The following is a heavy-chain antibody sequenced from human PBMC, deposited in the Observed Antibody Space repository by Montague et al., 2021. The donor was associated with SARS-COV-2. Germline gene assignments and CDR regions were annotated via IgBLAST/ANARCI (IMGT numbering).Heavy chain of an antibody. Sequence: SETLSLTCTVSGGSINSYLWSWIRQPAGKRLEWIGRMLNNGITKYNPSLNSRVTVSLDTSKNQLYLKLYSVTAADTAVYYCAIRSRDPLGFDIWGQGTKVTVSS. CDR2: MLNNGIT. CDR1: GGSINSYL. CDR3: AIRSRDPLGFDI. J-gene: IGHJ3*02. V-gene: IGHV4-4*07.